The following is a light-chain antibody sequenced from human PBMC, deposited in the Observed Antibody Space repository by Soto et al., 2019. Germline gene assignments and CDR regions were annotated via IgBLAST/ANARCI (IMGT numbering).Light chain of an antibody. CDR3: SSYTSKSSLI. Sequence: QSALTQPASVSGSPGQLITISCAGTMRDVGAYNLVSWYQQHPGRAPQLIIYEVRNRPSGISFRFSGSKSGNTASLTISGLQAEDEADYYCSSYTSKSSLIFGGGTKVTVL. CDR2: EVR. CDR1: MRDVGAYNL. V-gene: IGLV2-14*01. J-gene: IGLJ2*01.